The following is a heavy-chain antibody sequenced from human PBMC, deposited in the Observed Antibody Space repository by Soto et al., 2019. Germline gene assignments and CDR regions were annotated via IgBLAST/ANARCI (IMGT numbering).Heavy chain of an antibody. CDR1: GGSISSSSYY. Sequence: SETRSLTCTVSGGSISSSSYYWGWIRQPPGKGLEWIGSIYYSGSTYYNPSLKSRVTISVDTSKNQFSLKLSSVTAADTAVYYCARPDNWNSFYYYGMDVWGQGTTVTVSS. CDR3: ARPDNWNSFYYYGMDV. D-gene: IGHD1-7*01. J-gene: IGHJ6*02. V-gene: IGHV4-39*01. CDR2: IYYSGST.